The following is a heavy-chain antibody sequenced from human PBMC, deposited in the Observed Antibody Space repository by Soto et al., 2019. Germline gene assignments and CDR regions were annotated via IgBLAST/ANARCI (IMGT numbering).Heavy chain of an antibody. J-gene: IGHJ4*02. V-gene: IGHV3-33*01. Sequence: QVQLVESGGGVVQPGRSLRLSCAASGFTFSSYGMHWVRQTPDKGLEWVAVIWYDGSDKYYADSVKGRFTISRDNSKNTVYLQMNSLRAEDTAVYYCATDRGVQLWPTQGVDYWGQGTLVTVSS. CDR3: ATDRGVQLWPTQGVDY. D-gene: IGHD5-18*01. CDR2: IWYDGSDK. CDR1: GFTFSSYG.